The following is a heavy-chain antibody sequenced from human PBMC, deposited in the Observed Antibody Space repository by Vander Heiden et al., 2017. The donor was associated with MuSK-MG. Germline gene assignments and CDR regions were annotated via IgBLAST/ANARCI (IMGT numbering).Heavy chain of an antibody. V-gene: IGHV4-39*01. Sequence: QLQLQESGPGLVKPSETLSLTCTVSGGSIDRSTYFWAWIRQPPGKGLEWIGSIYYSGSTYGNPSLQSRIAMFVDTSNNQFSLSLSSVTAADTAVYYCVRSFAGADDSRHFSYWSQGTLVTVSS. J-gene: IGHJ4*02. D-gene: IGHD3-3*01. CDR1: GGSIDRSTYF. CDR2: IYYSGST. CDR3: VRSFAGADDSRHFSY.